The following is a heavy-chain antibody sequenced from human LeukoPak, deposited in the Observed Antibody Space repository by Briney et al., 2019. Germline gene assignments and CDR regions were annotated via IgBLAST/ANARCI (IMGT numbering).Heavy chain of an antibody. Sequence: GGSLRLSCAASGFTFSSYAMSWVRQAPGKGLEWVSGISGSWRTTYYADSVKGRFNISRDNSKNTLCLKMNSLRAEDTAVYFCAKVGATAGTLRIEYFQHWGQGTLVTVSS. CDR3: AKVGATAGTLRIEYFQH. CDR2: ISGSWRTT. D-gene: IGHD6-13*01. V-gene: IGHV3-23*01. CDR1: GFTFSSYA. J-gene: IGHJ1*01.